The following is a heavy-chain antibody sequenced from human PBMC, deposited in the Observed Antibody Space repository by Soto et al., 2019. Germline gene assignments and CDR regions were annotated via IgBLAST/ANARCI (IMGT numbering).Heavy chain of an antibody. J-gene: IGHJ5*02. CDR2: IYWDDDK. CDR1: GFSLSTSGVG. V-gene: IGHV2-5*02. D-gene: IGHD2-15*01. CDR3: AHRRVVPAKGNNWFDT. Sequence: QITLKESGPTLVKPTQTLTLTCTFSGFSLSTSGVGVGLIRQPPGKALEWLAFIYWDDDKSYSPSLQSRLTITNDTSKNQAVLTMTNMDPVDTATYYCAHRRVVPAKGNNWFDTWGQGTLVIVSS.